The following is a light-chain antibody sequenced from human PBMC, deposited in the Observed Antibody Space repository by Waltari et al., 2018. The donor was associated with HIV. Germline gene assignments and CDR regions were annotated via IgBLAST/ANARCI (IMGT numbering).Light chain of an antibody. CDR2: GAS. V-gene: IGKV3-15*01. CDR3: QQYNNWPRT. J-gene: IGKJ1*01. Sequence: EIVLTRSPVSLSLSPGERATLSCRASQSVSSNLAWYQQKPGQAPSLLLYGASTRATGLPARFSVSGSGTEVTLTIDCLQPDDFTLYYCQQYNNWPRTFGQGTKVEI. CDR1: QSVSSN.